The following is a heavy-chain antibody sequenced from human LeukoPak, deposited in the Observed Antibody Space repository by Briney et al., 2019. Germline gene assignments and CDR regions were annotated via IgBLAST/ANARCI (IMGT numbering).Heavy chain of an antibody. V-gene: IGHV4-30-2*01. CDR2: IYHSGST. J-gene: IGHJ5*02. CDR1: GGSISSGGYS. D-gene: IGHD2-15*01. Sequence: SQTLSLTCAVSGGSISSGGYSWSWIRQPPGKGLEWIGYIYHSGSTYYNPSLKSRVTISVDRSKNQFSLKLSSVSAADTAVYYCARASGYCSGGSCYSPHRLWFDPWGQGTLVTVSS. CDR3: ARASGYCSGGSCYSPHRLWFDP.